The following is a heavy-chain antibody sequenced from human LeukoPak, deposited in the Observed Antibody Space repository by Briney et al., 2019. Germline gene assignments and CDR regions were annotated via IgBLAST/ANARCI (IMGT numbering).Heavy chain of an antibody. J-gene: IGHJ3*02. CDR1: GFTFDDYA. CDR2: ISWNSGSI. V-gene: IGHV3-9*01. D-gene: IGHD6-19*01. Sequence: GRSLRLSCAASGFTFDDYAMHWVRQAPGEGLEWVSGISWNSGSIGYADSVKGRFTISRDNAKNSLYLQMNSLRAEDTALYYCAKSPRPSIAVAGGAFDIWGQGTMVTVSS. CDR3: AKSPRPSIAVAGGAFDI.